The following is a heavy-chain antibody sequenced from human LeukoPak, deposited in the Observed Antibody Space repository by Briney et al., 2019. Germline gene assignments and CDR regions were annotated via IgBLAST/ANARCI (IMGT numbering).Heavy chain of an antibody. Sequence: GASVKVSCKASGYTFTSYGISWVRQAPGQGLEWMGWISAYNGNTNYAQKLQGRVTMTTDTSTSTAYMELRSLRSDDTAVYYCARESRIAMATYYFDYWGQGTLVTVSS. CDR1: GYTFTSYG. J-gene: IGHJ4*02. D-gene: IGHD6-19*01. CDR3: ARESRIAMATYYFDY. CDR2: ISAYNGNT. V-gene: IGHV1-18*01.